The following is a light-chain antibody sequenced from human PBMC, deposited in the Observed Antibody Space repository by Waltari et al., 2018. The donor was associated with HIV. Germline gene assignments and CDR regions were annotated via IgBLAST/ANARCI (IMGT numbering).Light chain of an antibody. Sequence: QSALTQPASVSGSPGQSITISCTGTSSNVGSDDLVSWYQQHPGEAPKLIIYEVTKRPSGVSNRFSGSKSGNTASLTISGLQAEDEADYYCCSCPRSGIRHVFGTGTKVTVL. J-gene: IGLJ1*01. V-gene: IGLV2-23*02. CDR3: CSCPRSGIRHV. CDR2: EVT. CDR1: SSNVGSDDL.